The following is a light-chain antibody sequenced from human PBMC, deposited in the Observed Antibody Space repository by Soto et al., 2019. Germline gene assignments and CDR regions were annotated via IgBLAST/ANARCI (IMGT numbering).Light chain of an antibody. CDR1: SSDVGSYNI. V-gene: IGLV2-23*01. J-gene: IGLJ3*02. CDR3: CSYAGSRV. Sequence: QSALTQPASVSGSPGQSITISCTGTSSDVGSYNIVSWYQQHPGKAPKLMIYEGSKRPSGVSNRFSGSKSGNTASLTISGLQAEDEDDYYCCSYAGSRVFGGGTKLTVL. CDR2: EGS.